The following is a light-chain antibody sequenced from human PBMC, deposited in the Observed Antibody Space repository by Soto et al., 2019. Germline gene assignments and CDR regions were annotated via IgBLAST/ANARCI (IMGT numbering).Light chain of an antibody. CDR1: SSNIGAGYD. V-gene: IGLV1-40*01. CDR2: GNS. J-gene: IGLJ2*01. Sequence: QSVLTQPPSVSGAPGQRVTISCTGSSSNIGAGYDVHWYQQLPGTAPKLLIYGNSNRPSGVPDRFSGSKSGTSAPLAITGLQAEAEADYYCQSYDSSLSAVVFGGGTKLTVL. CDR3: QSYDSSLSAVV.